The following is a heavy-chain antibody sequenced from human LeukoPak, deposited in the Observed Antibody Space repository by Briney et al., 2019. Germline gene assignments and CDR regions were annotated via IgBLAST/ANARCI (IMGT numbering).Heavy chain of an antibody. D-gene: IGHD3-22*01. CDR2: IYYSGST. CDR3: ARGRVTMIVGAAFDI. J-gene: IGHJ3*02. Sequence: SETLSLTCTVSGGSVSSGSYYWSWIRQPPGKGLEWIGYIYYSGSTNYNPSLKSRVAISVDTSKNQFSLKLSSVTAADTAVYYCARGRVTMIVGAAFDIWGQGTMVTVSS. CDR1: GGSVSSGSYY. V-gene: IGHV4-61*01.